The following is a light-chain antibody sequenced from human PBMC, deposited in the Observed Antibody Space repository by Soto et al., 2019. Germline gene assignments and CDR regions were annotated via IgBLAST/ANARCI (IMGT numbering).Light chain of an antibody. CDR2: DAS. J-gene: IGKJ4*01. V-gene: IGKV1-5*01. CDR3: QQYNNWPLT. Sequence: DIQMTQSPSTLSASVGDRVTITCRASQSISSWLAWFQQKPGKAPKLLIYDASSLESGVPQRFSGSGSGKEFTLTISSLQSEDFAVYYCQQYNNWPLTFGGGTKVDI. CDR1: QSISSW.